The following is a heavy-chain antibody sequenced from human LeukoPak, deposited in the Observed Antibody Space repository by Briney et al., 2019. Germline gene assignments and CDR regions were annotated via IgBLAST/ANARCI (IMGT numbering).Heavy chain of an antibody. V-gene: IGHV3-23*01. D-gene: IGHD6-13*01. J-gene: IGHJ4*02. CDR1: GFTFSSYA. Sequence: PGGSLRLSCAASGFTFSSYAMSWVRQAPGKGLEWVSAISGSGGSTYYADSVKGRFTISRGNSKNTLYLQTNSLRAEDTAVYYCAKVGIAAGSGGPYYFDYWGQGTLVTVSS. CDR3: AKVGIAAGSGGPYYFDY. CDR2: ISGSGGST.